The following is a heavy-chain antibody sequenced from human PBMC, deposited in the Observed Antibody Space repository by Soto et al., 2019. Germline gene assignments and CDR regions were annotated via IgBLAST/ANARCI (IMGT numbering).Heavy chain of an antibody. CDR1: GYAISSGYY. D-gene: IGHD3-22*01. J-gene: IGHJ4*02. CDR3: ARDGEGDSSGYYPYTSRSDY. V-gene: IGHV4-38-2*02. Sequence: SETLSLTCAVSGYAISSGYYWGWIRQPPGKGLEWIGSIYHSGSTYYNPSLKSRVTISVDTSKNQFSLKLSSVTAADTAVYYCARDGEGDSSGYYPYTSRSDYWGQGTLVTVSS. CDR2: IYHSGST.